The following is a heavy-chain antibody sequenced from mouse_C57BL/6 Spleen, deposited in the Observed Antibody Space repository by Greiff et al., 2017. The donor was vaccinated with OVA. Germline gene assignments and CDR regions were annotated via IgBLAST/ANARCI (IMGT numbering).Heavy chain of an antibody. CDR2: IYPGSGST. CDR1: GYTFTSYW. D-gene: IGHD2-4*01. J-gene: IGHJ3*01. Sequence: VQLQQPGAELVKPGASVKMSCKASGYTFTSYWITWVKQRPGQGLEWIGDIYPGSGSTNYNEKFKSKATLTVDTSSSTAYMQLSSLTSEDSAVYYCARDDYDERAWFAYWGQGTLVTVSA. CDR3: ARDDYDERAWFAY. V-gene: IGHV1-55*01.